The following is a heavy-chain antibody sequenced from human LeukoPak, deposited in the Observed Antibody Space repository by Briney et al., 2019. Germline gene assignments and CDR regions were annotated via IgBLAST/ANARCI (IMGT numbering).Heavy chain of an antibody. CDR1: GGSIKCYY. V-gene: IGHV4-59*08. Sequence: ETLSLTCTLSGGSIKCYYWSWIRQPPGEGLDWIGYILYSGGTNYNPTPKTRATISVDTSKNQPSLRLGSVTATNTAVISCARQPSAMANFDCWGQGTLVTVSS. D-gene: IGHD5-18*01. J-gene: IGHJ4*02. CDR3: ARQPSAMANFDC. CDR2: ILYSGGT.